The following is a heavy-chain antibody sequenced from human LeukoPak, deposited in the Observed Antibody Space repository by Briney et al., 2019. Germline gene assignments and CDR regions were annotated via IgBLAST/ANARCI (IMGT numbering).Heavy chain of an antibody. Sequence: GGSLRLSCAASGFTFRTYAMHWVRQAPGKGLEYVAAISSTGISTYYANSVKGRFTVSRDNSKNTVYLQMGSLRPEDMAVYYCVTLGAGYWGQGTLVSVSS. J-gene: IGHJ4*02. CDR2: ISSTGIST. CDR1: GFTFRTYA. CDR3: VTLGAGY. V-gene: IGHV3-64*01. D-gene: IGHD6-19*01.